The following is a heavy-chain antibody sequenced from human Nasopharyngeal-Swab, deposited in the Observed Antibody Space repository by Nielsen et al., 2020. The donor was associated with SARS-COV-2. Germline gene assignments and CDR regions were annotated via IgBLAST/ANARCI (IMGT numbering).Heavy chain of an antibody. CDR2: ISHNSGT. J-gene: IGHJ6*02. CDR3: ARDSADYQYYGMDV. Sequence: SETLSLTCTVSGVSISSQYWSWIRQPPGKGLEWIGYISHNSGTNYNPSLKSRVTMFMDTSKNQFSLKLRSVTAADTAVYYCARDSADYQYYGMDVWGRGTAVTVSS. CDR1: GVSISSQY. V-gene: IGHV4-59*11.